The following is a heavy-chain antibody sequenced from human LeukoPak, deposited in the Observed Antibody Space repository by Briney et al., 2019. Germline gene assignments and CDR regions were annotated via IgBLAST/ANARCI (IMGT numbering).Heavy chain of an antibody. D-gene: IGHD1-7*01. CDR1: VFTFSIYE. J-gene: IGHJ6*02. V-gene: IGHV3-48*03. CDR2: ISSSGSTI. CDR3: ARSPPLELNYYYGMDV. Sequence: GGSLRLSCAASVFTFSIYEVNRGPQAPGQGLEWVSYISSSGSTIYYADSVKGRFTISRDNAKNSLYLQMNSLRAEDTAVYYCARSPPLELNYYYGMDVWGQGTTVTVSS.